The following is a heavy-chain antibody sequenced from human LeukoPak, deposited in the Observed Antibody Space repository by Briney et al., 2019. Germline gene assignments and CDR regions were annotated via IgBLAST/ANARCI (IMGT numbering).Heavy chain of an antibody. D-gene: IGHD3-22*01. CDR1: GYTFTGYY. Sequence: ASVKVSCKASGYTFTGYYMHWVRQAPGKGLEWMGGFDPEDGETIYAQKFQGRVTMTEDTSTDTAYMELSSLRSEDTAVYYCATGLGNYYDSSGYSGDYWGQGTLVTVSS. V-gene: IGHV1-24*01. CDR2: FDPEDGET. J-gene: IGHJ4*02. CDR3: ATGLGNYYDSSGYSGDY.